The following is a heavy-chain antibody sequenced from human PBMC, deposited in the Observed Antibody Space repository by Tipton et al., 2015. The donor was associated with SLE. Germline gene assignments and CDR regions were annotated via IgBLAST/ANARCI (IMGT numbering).Heavy chain of an antibody. J-gene: IGHJ4*02. V-gene: IGHV4-38-2*01. D-gene: IGHD3-3*01. Sequence: TLSLTCAVSGYSISSGYYWGWIRQPPGKGLEWIGSMDHSGSSYHNPSLKSRVTISVDTSKNQFSLKLRSVTAADTAVYYCARSQTYYDFWNGYRGYWGQGTLVTVSS. CDR1: GYSISSGYY. CDR3: ARSQTYYDFWNGYRGY. CDR2: MDHSGSS.